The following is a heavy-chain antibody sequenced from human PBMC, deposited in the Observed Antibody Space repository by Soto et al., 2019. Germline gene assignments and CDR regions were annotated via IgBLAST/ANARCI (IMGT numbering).Heavy chain of an antibody. Sequence: GESLKISCKGSGYSFTSYWIGWVRQMPGKGLEWMGIIYPGDSDTRYSPPFQGQVTISRDNSKNTLWLQMGSLRVEDMAVYYCARDYSSGSGRGGMDVWGQGTTVTVSS. V-gene: IGHV5-51*01. J-gene: IGHJ6*02. CDR2: IYPGDSDT. D-gene: IGHD3-10*01. CDR1: GYSFTSYW. CDR3: ARDYSSGSGRGGMDV.